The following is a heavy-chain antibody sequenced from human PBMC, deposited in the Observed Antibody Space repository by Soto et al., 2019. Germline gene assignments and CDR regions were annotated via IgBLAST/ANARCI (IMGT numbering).Heavy chain of an antibody. J-gene: IGHJ4*02. V-gene: IGHV3-53*01. CDR2: IYGGGTT. CDR1: GFAVSSKY. D-gene: IGHD6-19*01. Sequence: GGSLRLCCAASGFAVSSKYMTWVRQAPGKGLEWVSVIYGGGTTYYADSVKGRFTISRDASKNTLYLQMNSLRAEDTAVYYCVQTTGWPGFDFWGQGTLVTVSS. CDR3: VQTTGWPGFDF.